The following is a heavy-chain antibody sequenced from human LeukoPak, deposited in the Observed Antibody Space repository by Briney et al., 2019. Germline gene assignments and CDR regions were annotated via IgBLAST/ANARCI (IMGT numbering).Heavy chain of an antibody. V-gene: IGHV1-46*01. Sequence: ASVKVSCKASGYTFTSYYMHWVRQAPGQGLEWMGIINPSGGSTSYAQKFQGRVTMTRDTSTSTVYMELSSLRSEDTAVYYCAVSLDTAMVGPYYYYYYMDVWGKGTTVTISS. CDR2: INPSGGST. D-gene: IGHD5-18*01. CDR1: GYTFTSYY. J-gene: IGHJ6*03. CDR3: AVSLDTAMVGPYYYYYYMDV.